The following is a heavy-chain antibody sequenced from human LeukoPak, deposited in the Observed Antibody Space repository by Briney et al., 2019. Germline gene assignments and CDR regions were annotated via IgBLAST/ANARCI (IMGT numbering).Heavy chain of an antibody. Sequence: GGSLRLSCAASGFTFSSYAMSWVRHAPGKGLEWVSAISGSGGSTYYADSVKGRFTISRDNSKNTLYLQMNSLRAEDTAVYYCAKLTLYYGSGSYSDYWGQGTLVTVSS. D-gene: IGHD3-10*01. V-gene: IGHV3-23*01. J-gene: IGHJ4*02. CDR1: GFTFSSYA. CDR3: AKLTLYYGSGSYSDY. CDR2: ISGSGGST.